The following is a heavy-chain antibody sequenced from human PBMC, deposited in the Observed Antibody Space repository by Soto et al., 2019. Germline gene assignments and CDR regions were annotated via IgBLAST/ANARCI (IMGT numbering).Heavy chain of an antibody. Sequence: TVADDSISSYCGCWIRQPPGKGLEWIGYIYYSGSTNYNPSLKSRVTISVETSKNQFSLKLSSVTAADTAVYYCARRYGGNFDYWVQGTLVTVSS. V-gene: IGHV4-59*01. J-gene: IGHJ4*02. CDR3: ARRYGGNFDY. CDR1: DDSISSYC. CDR2: IYYSGST. D-gene: IGHD3-16*01.